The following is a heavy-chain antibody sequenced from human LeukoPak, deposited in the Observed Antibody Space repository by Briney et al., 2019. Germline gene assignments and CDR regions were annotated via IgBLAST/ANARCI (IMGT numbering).Heavy chain of an antibody. CDR1: GYTFTSYY. J-gene: IGHJ5*02. Sequence: ASVKVSCKASGYTFTSYYMHWVRQAPGQGLEWMGIINPSGGSTSYAQKFQGRVTMTRDTSTSTVYMGLSSLRSEDTAVYYCARDSTPYCSSTSCYSVDPWGQGTLVTVSS. CDR2: INPSGGST. V-gene: IGHV1-46*03. D-gene: IGHD2-2*01. CDR3: ARDSTPYCSSTSCYSVDP.